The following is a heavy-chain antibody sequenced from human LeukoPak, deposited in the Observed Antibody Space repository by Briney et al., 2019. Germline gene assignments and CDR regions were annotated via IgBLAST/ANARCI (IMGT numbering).Heavy chain of an antibody. J-gene: IGHJ2*01. D-gene: IGHD6-13*01. CDR1: GGSISSYY. CDR2: IYYSGST. CDR3: ARTGIAAAGRYWHFNL. V-gene: IGHV4-59*01. Sequence: SETLSLTCTVSGGSISSYYWSWIRQPPGKGLEWIGYIYYSGSTNYNPSLKSRVTISVDTSKNQFSLKLSSVTAADTAVYYCARTGIAAAGRYWHFNLWGRGTLVTVSS.